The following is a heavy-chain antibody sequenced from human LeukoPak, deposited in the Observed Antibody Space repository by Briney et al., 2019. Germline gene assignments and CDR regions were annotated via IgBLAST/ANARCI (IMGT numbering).Heavy chain of an antibody. J-gene: IGHJ4*02. V-gene: IGHV5-51*01. D-gene: IGHD1-1*01. Sequence: GESLKISCKASGYSFTTYWIVWVRQMPGKGLEWMGIIYPGDSDTRYSPSFQGQVTISVDKSISTAYLQWTSLKASDTAMYYCARRPTGRNYYFDYWGQGALVTVSS. CDR2: IYPGDSDT. CDR3: ARRPTGRNYYFDY. CDR1: GYSFTTYW.